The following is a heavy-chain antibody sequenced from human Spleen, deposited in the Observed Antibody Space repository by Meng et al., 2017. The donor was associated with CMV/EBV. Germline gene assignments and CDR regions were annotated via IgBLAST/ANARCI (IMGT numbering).Heavy chain of an antibody. J-gene: IGHJ6*02. CDR3: ARESASSYTLDV. D-gene: IGHD2-2*01. V-gene: IGHV3-21*01. CDR2: ISSSSSFI. CDR1: GFTFSVYS. Sequence: GESLKISCAASGFTFSVYSMNWVRQAPGKGLEWVSSISSSSSFIYYADSVKGRFTISRDNARNSLYLQMNGLRAGDTAVYYCARESASSYTLDVWGQGTTVTVSS.